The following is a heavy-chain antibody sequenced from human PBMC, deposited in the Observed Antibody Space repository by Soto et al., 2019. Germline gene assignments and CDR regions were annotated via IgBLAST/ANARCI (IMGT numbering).Heavy chain of an antibody. CDR1: GDSYSISTYS. CDR2: IYQSGVT. Sequence: SETLSLTCNMSGDSYSISTYSWSWIRQPPGKALQWIGFIYQSGVTPYNPSLASRVSISLDRSNNQCSLKLKSVTAADTAVYFCAGMPYTSGLRFDPWGPGTLVTAPQ. CDR3: AGMPYTSGLRFDP. V-gene: IGHV4-30-2*01. D-gene: IGHD6-19*01. J-gene: IGHJ5*02.